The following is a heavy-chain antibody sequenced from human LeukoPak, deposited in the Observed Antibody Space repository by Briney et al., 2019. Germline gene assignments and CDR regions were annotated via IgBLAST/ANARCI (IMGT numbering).Heavy chain of an antibody. CDR3: AKGLRSNGYCSGGSCYSDY. D-gene: IGHD2-15*01. CDR2: ISGSGGST. V-gene: IGHV3-23*01. CDR1: GFTFSSYA. Sequence: GGSLRLSCAASGFTFSSYAMSWVRQAPGKGLEWVSAISGSGGSTYYADSVKGRFTISRDNSKNTMYLQMNSLRAEDTAVYYCAKGLRSNGYCSGGSCYSDYWGQGTLVTVPS. J-gene: IGHJ4*02.